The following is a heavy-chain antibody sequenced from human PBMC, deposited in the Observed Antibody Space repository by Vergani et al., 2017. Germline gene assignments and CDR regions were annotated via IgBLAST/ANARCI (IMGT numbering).Heavy chain of an antibody. V-gene: IGHV5-51*03. D-gene: IGHD6-19*01. J-gene: IGHJ6*02. Sequence: EVELVQSGPEMRKPGESLKISCKGSEYSFGNYWIGWVRQMPGKGLEWMGIIYPADSDTRYSPSFQGQVTISADKSISTAFLQWDSLKASDTAMYYCATSGSSGWYREDGMDVWGQGTTVTVSS. CDR1: EYSFGNYW. CDR2: IYPADSDT. CDR3: ATSGSSGWYREDGMDV.